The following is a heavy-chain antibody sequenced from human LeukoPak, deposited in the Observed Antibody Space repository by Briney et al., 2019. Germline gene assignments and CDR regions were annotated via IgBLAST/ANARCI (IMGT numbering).Heavy chain of an antibody. V-gene: IGHV4-39*07. Sequence: ASETLSLTCTVSGGSVFSSNSYWGWIRQPPGKGLEWIGSIYYSGNTYYNASLKSRVTISVDTSKNQFSLKLNSVTAADTALYYCVRGLGYYDSSVGYWGQGTLVTVSS. J-gene: IGHJ4*02. CDR1: GGSVFSSNSY. D-gene: IGHD3-22*01. CDR2: IYYSGNT. CDR3: VRGLGYYDSSVGY.